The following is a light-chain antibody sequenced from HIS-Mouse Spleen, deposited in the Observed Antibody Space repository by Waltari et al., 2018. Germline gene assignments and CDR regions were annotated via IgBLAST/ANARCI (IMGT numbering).Light chain of an antibody. CDR1: SLRRYY. J-gene: IGLJ1*01. CDR2: GKN. CDR3: NSRDSSGNHLGV. V-gene: IGLV3-19*01. Sequence: SSELTQDPAVSVALGQTVRITCQGDSLRRYYASCDQQRPGPAPVLVIYGKNNRPSGIPDRFSGSSSGNTASLTITGAQAEDEADYYCNSRDSSGNHLGVFGTGTKVTVL.